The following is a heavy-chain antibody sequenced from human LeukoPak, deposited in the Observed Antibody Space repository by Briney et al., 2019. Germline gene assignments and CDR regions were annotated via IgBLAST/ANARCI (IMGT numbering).Heavy chain of an antibody. Sequence: SQTLSLTCTVSGGSISSGSYYWSWIRQPAGKGLEWIGRIYTSGSTNYNPSLKSRVTISVDTSKNQFSLKLSSVTAADTAVYYCARGRYCSSTSCLNPFDPWGQGTLVTVSS. J-gene: IGHJ5*02. CDR3: ARGRYCSSTSCLNPFDP. V-gene: IGHV4-61*02. CDR1: GGSISSGSYY. D-gene: IGHD2-2*01. CDR2: IYTSGST.